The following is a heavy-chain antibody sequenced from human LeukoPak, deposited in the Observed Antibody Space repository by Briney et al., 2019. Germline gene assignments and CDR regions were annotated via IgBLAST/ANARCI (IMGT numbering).Heavy chain of an antibody. CDR2: ISSSSSYT. D-gene: IGHD6-13*01. Sequence: PGGSLRLSCVVSGIPFSDYYMNWIRKAPGKGLVWISYISSSSSYTDYADSVKGRFTISRDNAKSALYLQMHSLRLEDTAVYYCAAGTAADFWGQGTLVTVSS. V-gene: IGHV3-11*03. J-gene: IGHJ4*02. CDR1: GIPFSDYY. CDR3: AAGTAADF.